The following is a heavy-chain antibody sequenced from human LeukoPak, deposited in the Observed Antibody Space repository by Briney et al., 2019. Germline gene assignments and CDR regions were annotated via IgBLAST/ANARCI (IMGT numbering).Heavy chain of an antibody. V-gene: IGHV3-11*01. D-gene: IGHD1-1*01. J-gene: IGHJ4*02. CDR2: ISGSGSNR. CDR3: ARMGRELDC. Sequence: SGGSLRLSCAASGFTFTDYYMTWIRQAPGKGLEWVSYISGSGSNRDYADSVKGRFTISRDNAENSLYLQLNNLRAEDTAVHYCARMGRELDCWGQGTRVTVSS. CDR1: GFTFTDYY.